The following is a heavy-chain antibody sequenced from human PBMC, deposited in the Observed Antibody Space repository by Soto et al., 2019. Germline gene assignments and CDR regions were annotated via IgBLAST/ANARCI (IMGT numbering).Heavy chain of an antibody. Sequence: EVQLVESGGGLVQPGGSLRLSCAASGFTFSTYWMHWVRQAPGKGPVWVSRIHSDGSSTSYADSVKGRFTISRDNAKNTLYLEMNSLRAEDTAVYYCAREYSTSRYFDYWGQGILVTVSS. V-gene: IGHV3-74*01. D-gene: IGHD6-6*01. CDR3: AREYSTSRYFDY. J-gene: IGHJ4*02. CDR2: IHSDGSST. CDR1: GFTFSTYW.